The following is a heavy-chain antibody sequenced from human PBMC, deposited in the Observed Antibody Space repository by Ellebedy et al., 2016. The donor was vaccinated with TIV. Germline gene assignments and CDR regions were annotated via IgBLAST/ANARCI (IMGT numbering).Heavy chain of an antibody. D-gene: IGHD1-26*01. CDR3: AKVTPPLLGATES. V-gene: IGHV3-23*01. Sequence: GESLKISXAASGFTFSTHAMSWVRQAPRKGLEWVSSIGASGTTIYYADSVKGRFIIPRDNSKNTLYLQMNSLRADDTAVYYCAKVTPPLLGATESWGQGTLVTVSS. J-gene: IGHJ5*02. CDR1: GFTFSTHA. CDR2: IGASGTTI.